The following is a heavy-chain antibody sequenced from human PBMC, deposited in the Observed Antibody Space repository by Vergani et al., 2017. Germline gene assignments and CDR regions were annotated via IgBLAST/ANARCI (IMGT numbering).Heavy chain of an antibody. Sequence: EVQLLQSGAGVIQPGGSVRLSCAASGFTFSACPMTWVRQAPGKGLEWVSAISARYPSTYYADSVKGRFTITRDNSKNMLYLQMNSLRAENTAVYYFARLSYDATPYLQGGYDCWGQGTLVSVSS. CDR2: ISARYPST. CDR3: ARLSYDATPYLQGGYDC. V-gene: IGHV3-23*01. D-gene: IGHD4/OR15-4a*01. CDR1: GFTFSACP. J-gene: IGHJ4*02.